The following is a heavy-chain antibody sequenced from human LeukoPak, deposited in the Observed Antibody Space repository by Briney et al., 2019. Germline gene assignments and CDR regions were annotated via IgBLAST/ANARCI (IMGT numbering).Heavy chain of an antibody. Sequence: PGGSLRLSCAASGFTFSSYAMSWVRQAPGKGLEWVSAISGSGGSTYYADSVKGRFTISRDNSKNTLYLQMNSLRAEDTAVYYCANHQGIWFGELFDYWGQGTLVTVSS. J-gene: IGHJ4*02. D-gene: IGHD3-10*01. CDR3: ANHQGIWFGELFDY. V-gene: IGHV3-23*01. CDR1: GFTFSSYA. CDR2: ISGSGGST.